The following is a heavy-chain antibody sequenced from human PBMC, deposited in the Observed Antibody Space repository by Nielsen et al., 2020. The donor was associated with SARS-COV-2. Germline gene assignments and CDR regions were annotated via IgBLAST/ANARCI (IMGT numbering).Heavy chain of an antibody. Sequence: GGSLRLSCAASGFTFSSYSMNWVRQAPGKGLEWVPSISSSSSYIYYADSVKGRFTISRDNAKNSLYLQMNSLRAEDTAVYYCARVHDYDFWSIYYYGMDVWGQGTTVTVSS. J-gene: IGHJ6*02. CDR2: ISSSSSYI. D-gene: IGHD3-3*01. V-gene: IGHV3-21*01. CDR3: ARVHDYDFWSIYYYGMDV. CDR1: GFTFSSYS.